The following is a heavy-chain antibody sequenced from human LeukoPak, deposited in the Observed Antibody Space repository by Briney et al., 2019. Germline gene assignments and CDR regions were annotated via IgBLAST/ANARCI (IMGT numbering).Heavy chain of an antibody. CDR3: ARDFPGRRSKFHYYDSGGFTFDY. Sequence: GGSLRLSCAASGFTFSSYWMSWVRQAPGKGLEWVANIKQDGSEKYYVDSVKGRFTISRDNAKNSLYLQMNSLRAEDTAVYYCARDFPGRRSKFHYYDSGGFTFDYWGQGTLVTVSS. V-gene: IGHV3-7*01. CDR2: IKQDGSEK. D-gene: IGHD3-22*01. J-gene: IGHJ4*02. CDR1: GFTFSSYW.